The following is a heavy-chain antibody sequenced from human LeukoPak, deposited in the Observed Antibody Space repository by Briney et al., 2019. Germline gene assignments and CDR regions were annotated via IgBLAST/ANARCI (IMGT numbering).Heavy chain of an antibody. CDR3: ARASSPVTPIIDY. CDR2: ISYDGTNK. Sequence: PGGSLRLSCAASGFTFSSYAIHWVRQAPGKGLEWVAVISYDGTNKYYADSVKGRFTISRDNSQNTLYLQMNSLRTEDTAVYYCARASSPVTPIIDYWGQGTLVTVSS. D-gene: IGHD4-11*01. J-gene: IGHJ4*02. CDR1: GFTFSSYA. V-gene: IGHV3-30-3*01.